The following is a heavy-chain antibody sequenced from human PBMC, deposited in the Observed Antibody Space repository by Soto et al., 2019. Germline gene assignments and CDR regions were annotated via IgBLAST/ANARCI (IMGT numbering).Heavy chain of an antibody. CDR1: GGTFSSYT. D-gene: IGHD5-12*01. CDR3: ARVGGYNPPEYIQH. J-gene: IGHJ1*01. CDR2: IITILGIA. V-gene: IGHV1-69*02. Sequence: QVQLVQSGAEVKKPGSSVKVSCKASGGTFSSYTISWVRQAPGQGLEWMGRIITILGIANCAQKFQGRVTITADKSTSTAYMALIRLRSEDTAVYYCARVGGYNPPEYIQHWGQGTLVTVSS.